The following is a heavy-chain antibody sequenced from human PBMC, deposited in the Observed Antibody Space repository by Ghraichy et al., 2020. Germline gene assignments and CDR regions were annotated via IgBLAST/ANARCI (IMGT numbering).Heavy chain of an antibody. D-gene: IGHD3-22*01. CDR1: GGSFSGYY. CDR3: ARGRGVSRGYYDSSGYYYHDY. J-gene: IGHJ4*02. Sequence: SETLSLTCAVYGGSFSGYYWSWIRQPPGKGLEWIGEINHSGSTNYNPSLKSRVTISVDTSKNQFSLKLSSVTAADTAVYYCARGRGVSRGYYDSSGYYYHDYWGQGTLVTVSS. CDR2: INHSGST. V-gene: IGHV4-34*01.